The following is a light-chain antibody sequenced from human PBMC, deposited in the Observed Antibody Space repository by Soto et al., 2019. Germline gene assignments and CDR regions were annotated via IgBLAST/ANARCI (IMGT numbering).Light chain of an antibody. V-gene: IGLV2-11*01. CDR2: AVS. Sequence: QSVPTQPRSVSGSPGQSVTISCTGTNSDVGRYNFVSWYQQLPGKAPKLLISAVSQRPSGVPDRFSGSKSGNTASLTISGLQADDEADYFCYSYTASDIWVFGGGTKVTVL. CDR1: NSDVGRYNF. CDR3: YSYTASDIWV. J-gene: IGLJ3*02.